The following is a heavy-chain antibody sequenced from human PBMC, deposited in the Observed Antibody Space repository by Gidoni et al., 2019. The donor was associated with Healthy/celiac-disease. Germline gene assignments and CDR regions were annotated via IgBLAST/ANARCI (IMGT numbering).Heavy chain of an antibody. CDR2: ISSNGGST. D-gene: IGHD5-12*01. CDR3: VKGPRRDGYNGPYYYMDV. Sequence: EVQLVESVGGLVQPGGSLRLSCSASGFTFSSYAMHWVRQAPGKGLEYVSAISSNGGSTYYADSVKGRFTISRDNSKNTLYLQMSSLRAEDTAVYYCVKGPRRDGYNGPYYYMDVWGKGTTVTVSS. CDR1: GFTFSSYA. V-gene: IGHV3-64D*06. J-gene: IGHJ6*03.